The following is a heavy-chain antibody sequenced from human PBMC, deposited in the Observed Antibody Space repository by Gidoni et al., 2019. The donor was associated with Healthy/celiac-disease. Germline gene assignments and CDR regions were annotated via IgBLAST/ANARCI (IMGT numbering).Heavy chain of an antibody. D-gene: IGHD5-12*01. CDR2: IYDSVST. CDR1: GGSLSRGGYY. J-gene: IGHJ4*02. CDR3: ARGPRGYDYYFGLGSWGYFDY. V-gene: IGHV4-31*03. Sequence: QVQLQESGPGLVKPSQTLSLTCTVSGGSLSRGGYYWSRNSQHPGKGLEWIGYIYDSVSTYYNPSLKSRVTISVDTSKNQFSLKLSSVTAADTAVYYCARGPRGYDYYFGLGSWGYFDYWGQGTLVTVSS.